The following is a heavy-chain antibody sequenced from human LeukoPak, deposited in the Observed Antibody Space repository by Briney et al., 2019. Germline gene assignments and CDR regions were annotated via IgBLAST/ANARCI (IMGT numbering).Heavy chain of an antibody. V-gene: IGHV4-59*12. J-gene: IGHJ2*01. CDR1: GGSISGYH. D-gene: IGHD5-12*01. CDR3: ARDRVGGYDYAYFDL. CDR2: IYHNGGT. Sequence: PSETLSLTCTVSGGSISGYHWSWIRQPPGKGLEWIGYIYHNGGTNYNPSLQSRLTISVDTSKNQFSLKLGSVTAADTAVYYCARDRVGGYDYAYFDLWGRGTLVTVSS.